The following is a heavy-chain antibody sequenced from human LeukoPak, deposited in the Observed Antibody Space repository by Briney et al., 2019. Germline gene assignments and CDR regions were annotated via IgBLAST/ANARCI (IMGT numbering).Heavy chain of an antibody. D-gene: IGHD3-3*01. V-gene: IGHV3-30*03. CDR3: ARDPAKFWSGHDY. CDR1: GLIFSSYG. J-gene: IGHJ4*02. CDR2: ISYDGSNK. Sequence: GGSLRLSCTASGLIFSSYGMHWVRQAPGKGLEWVAVISYDGSNKYYADSEKGRFTISRNNSKNTLYVQMNSLRAVDTAVYYCARDPAKFWSGHDYWGQGTLVTVSS.